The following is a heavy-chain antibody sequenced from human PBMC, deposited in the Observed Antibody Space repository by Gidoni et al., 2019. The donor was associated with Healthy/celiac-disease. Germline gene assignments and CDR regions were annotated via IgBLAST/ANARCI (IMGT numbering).Heavy chain of an antibody. CDR2: IKQDGSEN. D-gene: IGHD3-3*01. Sequence: EVQLVESGGGLVQPGGSLRLSCAASGFTFSSSWMSWVRQAPGKGLEWVANIKQDGSENYYVDSVKGRFTISRDNAKNSLYLQMNSLRAEDTAVYYCARNNWDFWSGYSYYYYYGMDVWGQGTTVTVSS. CDR1: GFTFSSSW. V-gene: IGHV3-7*05. CDR3: ARNNWDFWSGYSYYYYYGMDV. J-gene: IGHJ6*02.